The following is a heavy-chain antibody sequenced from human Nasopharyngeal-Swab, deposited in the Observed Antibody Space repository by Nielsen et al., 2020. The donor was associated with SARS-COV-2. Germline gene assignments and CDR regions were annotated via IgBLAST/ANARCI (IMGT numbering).Heavy chain of an antibody. CDR1: GCTFSSYA. CDR2: IIPILGVA. Sequence: SVKVSCKASGCTFSSYAIGWVRQAPGQGLEWMGRIIPILGVANYAQKFQGRVTITADKSTSTAYMELSSLRSEDTAVYYCARGDSYGASWYFDLWGRGTLITVS. D-gene: IGHD5-18*01. V-gene: IGHV1-69*04. CDR3: ARGDSYGASWYFDL. J-gene: IGHJ2*01.